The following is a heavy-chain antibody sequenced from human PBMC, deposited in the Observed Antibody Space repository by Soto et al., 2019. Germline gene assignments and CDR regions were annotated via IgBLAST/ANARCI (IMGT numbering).Heavy chain of an antibody. J-gene: IGHJ4*02. V-gene: IGHV3-30-3*01. CDR1: GFTFSAYA. Sequence: GGSLRLSCAASGFTFSAYAFHWVRQAPGKGLEWLSVISYDGRETHYADSVEGRFIISRDSSKKTAYLQMNSLRGDDTAVYFRATDPVAVTGSFIDSWGQGTLVTVSS. D-gene: IGHD2-21*02. CDR2: ISYDGRET. CDR3: ATDPVAVTGSFIDS.